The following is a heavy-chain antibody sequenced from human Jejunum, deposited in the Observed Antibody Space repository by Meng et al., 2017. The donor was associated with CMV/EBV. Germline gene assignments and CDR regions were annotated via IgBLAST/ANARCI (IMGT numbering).Heavy chain of an antibody. CDR1: GLRGRDNY. J-gene: IGHJ4*02. V-gene: IGHV3-53*01. D-gene: IGHD3-3*01. CDR3: AREQMGAWSGYFDY. CDR2: LYTGGSA. Sequence: SGLRGRDNYMVGGRQVAGKGLQWVSTLYTGGSAHYAPSVEGRFTISKDNSNNMVYLQMNRLGAEDTAVYYCAREQMGAWSGYFDYWGQGVLVTVSS.